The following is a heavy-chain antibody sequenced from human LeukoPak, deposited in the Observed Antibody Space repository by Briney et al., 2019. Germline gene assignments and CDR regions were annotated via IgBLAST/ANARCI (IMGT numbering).Heavy chain of an antibody. J-gene: IGHJ6*02. Sequence: GASVKVSCKASGYTFTSYGISWVRQAPGQGREWMGWISAYNGNTNYAQKLQGRVTMTTDTSTSTAYMELRSLRSDDTAVYYCGMYYYDSSGYIFYGMDVWGQGTTVTVSS. V-gene: IGHV1-18*01. CDR2: ISAYNGNT. D-gene: IGHD3-22*01. CDR3: GMYYYDSSGYIFYGMDV. CDR1: GYTFTSYG.